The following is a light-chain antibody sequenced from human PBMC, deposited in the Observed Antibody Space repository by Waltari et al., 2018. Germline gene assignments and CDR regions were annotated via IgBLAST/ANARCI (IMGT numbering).Light chain of an antibody. CDR1: QTVRTTY. J-gene: IGKJ4*01. CDR2: GAP. V-gene: IGKV3-20*01. Sequence: EIVLTQSPGTLSLSPGDRATLSCSASQTVRTTYLAWYQQQSVQAPTLLIYGAPSRYTGIPDRFSGRGSGTDFSLTISSLEPEDVAVYYCQQYDISPLTFGGETKVEIK. CDR3: QQYDISPLT.